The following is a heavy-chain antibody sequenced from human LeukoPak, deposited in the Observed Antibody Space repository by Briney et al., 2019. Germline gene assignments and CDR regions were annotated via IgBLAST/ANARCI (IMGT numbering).Heavy chain of an antibody. CDR2: ISGSGGST. J-gene: IGHJ4*02. CDR1: GFTFSSYG. D-gene: IGHD3-10*01. V-gene: IGHV3-23*01. Sequence: GGSLRLSCAASGFTFSSYGMSWVRQAPGKGLEWVSAISGSGGSTYYADSVKGRFTISRDNSKNTLYLQMNSLRAEDTAVYYCAKDRGYYGSGSYLSFDYWGQGTLVTVSS. CDR3: AKDRGYYGSGSYLSFDY.